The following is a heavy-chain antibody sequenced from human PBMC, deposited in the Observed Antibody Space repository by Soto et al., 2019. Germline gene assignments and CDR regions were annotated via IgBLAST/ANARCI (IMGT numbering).Heavy chain of an antibody. D-gene: IGHD3-3*01. J-gene: IGHJ6*02. Sequence: QVQLVQSGAEVKKPGASVKVSCQASGYTFADYGINWVRQAPGQGLEWMGWINPYNGNTNYAQKFQGRATMTTVTSTISVHMELRGLKADDTAVYYCARGMVTIFGVVPIYYYGMDVWGQGTTVTVSS. V-gene: IGHV1-18*01. CDR1: GYTFADYG. CDR3: ARGMVTIFGVVPIYYYGMDV. CDR2: INPYNGNT.